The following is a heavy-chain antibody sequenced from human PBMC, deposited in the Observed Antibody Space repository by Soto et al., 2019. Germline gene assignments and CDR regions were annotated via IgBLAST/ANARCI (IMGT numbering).Heavy chain of an antibody. Sequence: SVKVSCKASGFTFTSSAVQWVRQARGQRLEWIGWIVVGSGNTNYAQKFQERVTISRDMSTSTAYMGLSSLRSEDTAVYYCAAVSLRSGYSGLDASEIWGQGTTVTV. CDR1: GFTFTSSA. V-gene: IGHV1-58*01. J-gene: IGHJ3*02. CDR3: AAVSLRSGYSGLDASEI. CDR2: IVVGSGNT. D-gene: IGHD3-22*01.